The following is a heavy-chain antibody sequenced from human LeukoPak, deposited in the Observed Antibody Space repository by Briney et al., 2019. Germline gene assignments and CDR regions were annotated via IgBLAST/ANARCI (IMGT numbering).Heavy chain of an antibody. CDR3: ARVSIVSRGAFDY. D-gene: IGHD1-26*01. CDR2: IYSGGST. V-gene: IGHV3-66*01. J-gene: IGHJ4*02. CDR1: GFTVSSNY. Sequence: GGSLRLSCAASGFTVSSNYMSWVRQAPGKGLEWVSVIYSGGSTYYADSVKGRFTVSRDNSKNTLYLQMNSLRAEDTAVYYCARVSIVSRGAFDYWGQGTLVTVSS.